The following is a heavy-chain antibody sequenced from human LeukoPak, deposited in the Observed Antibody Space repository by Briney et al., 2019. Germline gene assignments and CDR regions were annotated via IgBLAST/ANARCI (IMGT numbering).Heavy chain of an antibody. CDR2: FSSGSTYI. Sequence: GGSLRLSCAASGFTFSTYTMNWVRKPPGGGLEWFSSFSSGSTYIYYADSVMGRFTISRDNAKNSLYLQMNSLRAEDTAVYYCSREELEAFDICGQGTLVTVSS. J-gene: IGHJ3*02. D-gene: IGHD3-10*01. CDR3: SREELEAFDI. V-gene: IGHV3-21*01. CDR1: GFTFSTYT.